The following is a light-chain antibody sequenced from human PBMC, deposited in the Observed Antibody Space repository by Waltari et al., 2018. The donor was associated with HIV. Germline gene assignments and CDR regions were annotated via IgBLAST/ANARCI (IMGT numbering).Light chain of an antibody. CDR2: YVS. V-gene: IGLV2-14*03. Sequence: QSALTQPASVSGSPGQSITIYCTGTSRDVGGYNYVSWYQHHPGKAPKLMIYYVSNRPSGVSNRFSGSKSGNTASLTISGLQAEDEADYYCNSYTTSSTLHVVFGGGTKLTVL. J-gene: IGLJ2*01. CDR1: SRDVGGYNY. CDR3: NSYTTSSTLHVV.